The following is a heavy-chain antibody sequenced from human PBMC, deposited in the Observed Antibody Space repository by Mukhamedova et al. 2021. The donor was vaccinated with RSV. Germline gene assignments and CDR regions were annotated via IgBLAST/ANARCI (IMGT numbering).Heavy chain of an antibody. CDR2: ISSSXXXI. V-gene: IGHV3-21*01. CDR1: W. Sequence: WMNCVRQAPGKGLEWXXXISSSXXXIXXXYSVKGRFTISXXNAKNSLYLQMNSLRADDTAXYYCSRDQSIDCYNSAFDIWGQGTMV. D-gene: IGHD5-24*01. J-gene: IGHJ3*02. CDR3: SRDQSIDCYNSAFDI.